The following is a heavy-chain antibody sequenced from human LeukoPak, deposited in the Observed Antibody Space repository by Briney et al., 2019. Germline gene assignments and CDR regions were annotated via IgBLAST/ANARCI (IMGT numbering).Heavy chain of an antibody. D-gene: IGHD2/OR15-2a*01. Sequence: SVKVSCKASGGTFSSYAISWVRQAPGQGLEWMGRIIPILGIANYAQKFQGRVTITADKSTSTAYMELSSLRSEDTAVHYCASGFEILYGVSMNYWGQGTLVTVSS. CDR2: IIPILGIA. J-gene: IGHJ4*02. V-gene: IGHV1-69*04. CDR3: ASGFEILYGVSMNY. CDR1: GGTFSSYA.